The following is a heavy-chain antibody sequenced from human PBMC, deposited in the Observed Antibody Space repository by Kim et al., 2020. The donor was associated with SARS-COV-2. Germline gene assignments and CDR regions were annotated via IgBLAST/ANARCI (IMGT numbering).Heavy chain of an antibody. CDR3: ARDILVDTGPGGFRLFDY. D-gene: IGHD5-18*01. J-gene: IGHJ4*02. V-gene: IGHV1-69*01. Sequence: QGRVTITADESTSTAYMELSSLRSEDTAVYYCARDILVDTGPGGFRLFDYWGQGTLVTVSS.